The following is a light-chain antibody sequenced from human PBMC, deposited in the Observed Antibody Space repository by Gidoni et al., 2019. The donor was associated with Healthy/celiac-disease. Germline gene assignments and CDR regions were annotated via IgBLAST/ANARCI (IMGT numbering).Light chain of an antibody. CDR2: KDS. CDR1: ALPKQY. CDR3: QSADSTDTYV. Sequence: SYELTQPHSVSVSPGQTARITCSGDALPKQYAYWYQQKPGQAPVLVIYKDSERPSGIPERFSGSSSGTTVTLTISGVQAEDEADYYCQSADSTDTYVFGTGTKVTVL. J-gene: IGLJ1*01. V-gene: IGLV3-25*03.